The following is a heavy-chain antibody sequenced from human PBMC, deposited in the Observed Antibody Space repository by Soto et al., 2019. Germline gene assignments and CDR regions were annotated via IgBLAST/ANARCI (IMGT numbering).Heavy chain of an antibody. J-gene: IGHJ3*02. V-gene: IGHV3-74*01. CDR2: TDSDGSFT. D-gene: IGHD3-22*01. CDR3: ARDPHWDDSSGDHAFDI. Sequence: GGSLRLSCVASGFTFSSYCMHWVRRTPGQGLVWVSHTDSDGSFTTYADSVKGRFTISRDNSKNTLYLQMNSLRAEDTAVYYCARDPHWDDSSGDHAFDIWGQGTMVTVSS. CDR1: GFTFSSYC.